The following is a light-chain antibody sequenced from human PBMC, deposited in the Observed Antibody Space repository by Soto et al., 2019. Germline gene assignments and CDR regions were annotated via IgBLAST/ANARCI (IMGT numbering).Light chain of an antibody. J-gene: IGKJ2*01. V-gene: IGKV3-15*01. CDR3: QQYNNWPYT. CDR1: QSVSSN. Sequence: EIVMTQSPATLSVSPGERATLSCRASQSVSSNLAWYQQKPGQGPRLLLYAASTRATGIPARFSGIGSGTEFTLTISSLQSEDFAVYHCQQYNNWPYTFGQGTKLEMK. CDR2: AAS.